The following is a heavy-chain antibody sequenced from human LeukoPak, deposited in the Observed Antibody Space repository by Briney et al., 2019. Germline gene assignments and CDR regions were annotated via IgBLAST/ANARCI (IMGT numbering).Heavy chain of an antibody. CDR2: IYSGGTT. CDR1: GFTVSSNY. J-gene: IGHJ4*02. D-gene: IGHD3-10*01. V-gene: IGHV3-53*01. Sequence: GGSPRLSCAASGFTVSSNYMSWVRQAPGKGLEWVSLIYSGGTTYYADSVKGRFTISRDNSKNTLYLQMNSLRAEDTAVYFCVRVEKEFGPRGGYFDYWGQGTLVTVSS. CDR3: VRVEKEFGPRGGYFDY.